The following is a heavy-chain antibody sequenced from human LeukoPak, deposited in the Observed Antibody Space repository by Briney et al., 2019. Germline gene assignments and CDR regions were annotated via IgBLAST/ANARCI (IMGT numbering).Heavy chain of an antibody. J-gene: IGHJ6*02. CDR1: GFIFGGSV. D-gene: IGHD7-27*01. V-gene: IGHV3-23*01. CDR2: ISGNGGIT. Sequence: GGSLRLSCAASGFIFGGSVMSWVRQAPGKGLEWVSSISGNGGITYYADSLKGRFIISRDNSTNTLYLQMNGLRAEDTAIYYCAKAGNWDQGYYYYGMDAWGQGTTVTVS. CDR3: AKAGNWDQGYYYYGMDA.